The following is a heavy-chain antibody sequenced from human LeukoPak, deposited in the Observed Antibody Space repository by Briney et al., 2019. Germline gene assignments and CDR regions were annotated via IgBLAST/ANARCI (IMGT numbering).Heavy chain of an antibody. CDR2: IMPIFCTA. D-gene: IGHD5-18*01. CDR1: VGTFSRHS. J-gene: IGHJ4*02. Sequence: SVKVSYKASVGTFSRHSISWVQQAPGHGLEWMGVIMPIFCTANYAQKFQRRDTITADKSTSTAYQELSSLRSEDTAVYYCASYSYGFCYWGQGTLVTVSS. CDR3: ASYSYGFCY. V-gene: IGHV1-69*06.